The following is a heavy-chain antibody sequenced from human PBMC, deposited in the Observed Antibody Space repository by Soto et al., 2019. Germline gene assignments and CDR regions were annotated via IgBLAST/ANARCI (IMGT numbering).Heavy chain of an antibody. CDR3: AKGTPDIVATIFAFDI. CDR2: ISGSGGST. Sequence: LRLSCAASGFTFSSYAMSWVRQAPGKGLEWVSAISGSGGSTYYADSVKGRFTISRDNSKNTLYLQMNSLRAEDTAVYYCAKGTPDIVATIFAFDIWGQGTMVTVSS. J-gene: IGHJ3*02. D-gene: IGHD5-12*01. CDR1: GFTFSSYA. V-gene: IGHV3-23*01.